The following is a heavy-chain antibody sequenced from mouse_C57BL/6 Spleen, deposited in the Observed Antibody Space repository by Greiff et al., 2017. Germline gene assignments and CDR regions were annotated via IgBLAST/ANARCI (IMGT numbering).Heavy chain of an antibody. CDR1: GYAFTNYL. CDR3: ARGGFDY. Sequence: QVQLQQSGAELVRPGTSVKVSCKASGYAFTNYLIEWVKQRPGQGLEWIGVINPGSGGTNYNGKFKGNATLTADKSSSTAYMQRSSLTSEDSAVYFCARGGFDYWGQGTTLTVSS. V-gene: IGHV1-54*01. CDR2: INPGSGGT. J-gene: IGHJ2*01.